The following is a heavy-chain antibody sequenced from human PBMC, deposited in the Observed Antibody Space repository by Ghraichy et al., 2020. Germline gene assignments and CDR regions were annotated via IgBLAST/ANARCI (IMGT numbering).Heavy chain of an antibody. V-gene: IGHV3-21*06. CDR1: GFTFSSYT. CDR2: ISSSTTYI. J-gene: IGHJ3*02. Sequence: GGSLRLSCAASGFTFSSYTMNWVRQALGKGLEWVSTISSSTTYIYYADSVKGRFTISRDNAKNSLYLQMNSLKTEDTAVYYCARDRFAYYHDSSGFTGAFDIWGRGTMVTVSS. D-gene: IGHD3-22*01. CDR3: ARDRFAYYHDSSGFTGAFDI.